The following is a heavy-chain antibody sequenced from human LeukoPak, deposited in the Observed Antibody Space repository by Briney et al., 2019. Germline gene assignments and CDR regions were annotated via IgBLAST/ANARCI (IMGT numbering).Heavy chain of an antibody. Sequence: SETLSLTCTVSGGSISSSNYYWGWIRQPPGKGLEWIGYIFNSGSTNYNPSLKSRVTMSVDTSKNQFSLKLSSVTAADTAVYYCARDYGYGSGSSPYYYYMDVWGKGTTVTISS. J-gene: IGHJ6*03. V-gene: IGHV4-39*07. D-gene: IGHD3-10*01. CDR3: ARDYGYGSGSSPYYYYMDV. CDR1: GGSISSSNYY. CDR2: IFNSGST.